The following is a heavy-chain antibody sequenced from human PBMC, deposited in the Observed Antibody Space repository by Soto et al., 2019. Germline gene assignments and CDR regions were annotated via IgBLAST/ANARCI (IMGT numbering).Heavy chain of an antibody. V-gene: IGHV3-30-3*01. CDR3: ARDYDILTGFLDY. J-gene: IGHJ4*02. CDR2: ISYDGSNK. Sequence: QVPLVESGGGVVQPGRSLRLSCAASGFTFSSYAMHWVRQAPGKGLEWVAVISYDGSNKYYADSVKGRFTISRDNSKNTLYLQMNSLRAEDTAVYYCARDYDILTGFLDYWGQGTLVTVSS. D-gene: IGHD3-9*01. CDR1: GFTFSSYA.